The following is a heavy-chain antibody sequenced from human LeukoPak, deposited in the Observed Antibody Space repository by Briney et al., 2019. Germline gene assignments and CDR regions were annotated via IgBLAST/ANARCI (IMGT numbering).Heavy chain of an antibody. CDR1: GFTFSSYE. Sequence: GGSLRLSCTASGFTFSSYEMNWVRQAPGKGMEWVSYISSSGSTISYADSVKGRFSLSRDTATHSLHLQLNSLRGEDTAVYYCAREGGDYEEFDYWGQGTLVTVSS. J-gene: IGHJ4*02. D-gene: IGHD4-17*01. V-gene: IGHV3-48*03. CDR3: AREGGDYEEFDY. CDR2: ISSSGSTI.